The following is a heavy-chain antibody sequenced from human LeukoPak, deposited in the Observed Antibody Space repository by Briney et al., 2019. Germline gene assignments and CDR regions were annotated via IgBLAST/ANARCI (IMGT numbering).Heavy chain of an antibody. Sequence: ASETLSLTCTVSGASISSYYWSWIRQPPGKGLEWIGSIYHSGSTYYNPSLKSRVTISVDTSKNQFSLKLSSVTAADTAVYYCARHIPTVTPFDYWGQGTLVTVSS. CDR1: GASISSYY. CDR2: IYHSGST. CDR3: ARHIPTVTPFDY. J-gene: IGHJ4*02. D-gene: IGHD4-17*01. V-gene: IGHV4-59*04.